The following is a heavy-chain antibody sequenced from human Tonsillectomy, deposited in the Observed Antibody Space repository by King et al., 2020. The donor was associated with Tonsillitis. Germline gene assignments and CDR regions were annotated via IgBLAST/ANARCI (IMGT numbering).Heavy chain of an antibody. CDR1: GFTFSSYA. V-gene: IGHV3-23*04. CDR2: ISNIDDIT. Sequence: VQLVESGGGLVQPGESLRLSCAASGFTFSSYAMSWVRQAPGKGLELVSGISNIDDITYSTDSVKGRFTISRDISKNTLYLLMTSLRAEDTAVYYCAKRFGANSGAFDYWGQGTLVSVSS. J-gene: IGHJ4*02. D-gene: IGHD4/OR15-4a*01. CDR3: AKRFGANSGAFDY.